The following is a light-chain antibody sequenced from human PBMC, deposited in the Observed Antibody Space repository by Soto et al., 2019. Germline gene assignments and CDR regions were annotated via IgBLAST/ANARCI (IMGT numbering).Light chain of an antibody. CDR2: GAS. J-gene: IGKJ2*01. CDR3: QQYGSSPPYT. CDR1: QSVRSSN. Sequence: EIVLTQSPGTLSLSPGERATLSCRASQSVRSSNLAWYQQKPGQAPRLLIYGASSRATGIPDRFSGSGSGTGFTLTISRLEPEDFAVYYCQQYGSSPPYTFGQGTKLRSN. V-gene: IGKV3-20*01.